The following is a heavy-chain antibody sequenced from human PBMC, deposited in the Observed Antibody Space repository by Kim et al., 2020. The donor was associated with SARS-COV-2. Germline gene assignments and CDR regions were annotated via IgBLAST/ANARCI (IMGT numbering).Heavy chain of an antibody. J-gene: IGHJ4*02. Sequence: SETLSLTCAVYGGSFSGYYWSWIRQPPGKGLEWIGEINHSGSTNYNPSLKSRVTISVDTSKNQFSLKLSSVTAADTAVYYCARSGIAAAGPDYWGQGTLVTVSS. CDR3: ARSGIAAAGPDY. CDR2: INHSGST. V-gene: IGHV4-34*01. D-gene: IGHD6-13*01. CDR1: GGSFSGYY.